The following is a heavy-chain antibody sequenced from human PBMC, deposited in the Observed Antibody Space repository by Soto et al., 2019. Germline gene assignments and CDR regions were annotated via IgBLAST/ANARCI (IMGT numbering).Heavy chain of an antibody. CDR3: VRGHVRGNDRHFDY. Sequence: EVQLAESGGGLVQPGGSLRLSCAASGFTFSSHWMHWLRQAPGKGLVWVSRIIGDGNEITYADSVKGRFTISRDNAKNTVILQMNSLRAEDAAVYYCVRGHVRGNDRHFDYWGQATLVTVSS. V-gene: IGHV3-74*01. D-gene: IGHD3-16*02. CDR2: IIGDGNEI. J-gene: IGHJ4*02. CDR1: GFTFSSHW.